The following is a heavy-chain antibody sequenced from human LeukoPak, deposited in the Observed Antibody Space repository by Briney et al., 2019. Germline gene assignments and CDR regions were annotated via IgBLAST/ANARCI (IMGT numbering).Heavy chain of an antibody. CDR2: ISSDGSSS. J-gene: IGHJ4*02. CDR3: ARTATAFDY. Sequence: SGGSLRLSYAASGFTFSNSWMHWVRQVPGKGLLWVSRISSDGSSSIYADSVKGRFTISRDNAKNTLYLQMNSLRAEDTAVYYCARTATAFDYWGQGTLVTVSS. V-gene: IGHV3-74*01. D-gene: IGHD1-1*01. CDR1: GFTFSNSW.